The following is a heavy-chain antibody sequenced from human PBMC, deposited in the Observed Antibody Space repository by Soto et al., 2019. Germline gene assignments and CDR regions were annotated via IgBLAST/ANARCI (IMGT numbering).Heavy chain of an antibody. D-gene: IGHD5-12*01. Sequence: GASVKVSCKASGYTFTSYGISRVRQAPAQGLERMGWISAYNGNTNYAQKLQGRVTMTTDTSTSTAYMELRSLRSDDTAVYYCARDRPGAGYSGYDLDYYYGMDVWGQGTTVTVSS. J-gene: IGHJ6*02. CDR2: ISAYNGNT. V-gene: IGHV1-18*04. CDR3: ARDRPGAGYSGYDLDYYYGMDV. CDR1: GYTFTSYG.